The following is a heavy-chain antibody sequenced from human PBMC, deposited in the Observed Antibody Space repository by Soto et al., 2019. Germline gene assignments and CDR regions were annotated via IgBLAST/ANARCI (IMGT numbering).Heavy chain of an antibody. CDR1: GYTFTSYG. D-gene: IGHD6-19*01. Sequence: ASVKVSCKASGYTFTSYGISWVRQSPGQGLEWMGWISAYNGNTNYAQKLQGRVTMTTDTSTSTAYMELRSLRSDDTAVYYCARAAGGWYGNWFDPWGQGTLVTVSS. V-gene: IGHV1-18*01. CDR2: ISAYNGNT. J-gene: IGHJ5*02. CDR3: ARAAGGWYGNWFDP.